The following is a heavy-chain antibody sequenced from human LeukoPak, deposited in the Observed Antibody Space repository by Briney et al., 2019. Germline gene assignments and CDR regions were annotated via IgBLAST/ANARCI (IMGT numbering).Heavy chain of an antibody. D-gene: IGHD6-6*01. CDR2: IIPIFGTA. CDR1: GGTFSSYA. V-gene: IGHV1-69*05. Sequence: SVKVSCKASGGTFSSYAISWVRRAPGQGLEWMGRIIPIFGTANYAQKFQGRVTITTDESTSTAYMELSSLRSEDTAVYYCAREPGRGIAARPEDYWGQGTLVTVSS. CDR3: AREPGRGIAARPEDY. J-gene: IGHJ4*02.